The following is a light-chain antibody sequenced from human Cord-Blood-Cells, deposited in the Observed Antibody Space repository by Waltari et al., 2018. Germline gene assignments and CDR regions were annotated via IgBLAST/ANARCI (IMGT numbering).Light chain of an antibody. CDR2: DVS. J-gene: IGLJ1*01. Sequence: QSALTQPASVSGSPGQSITISCTGTSSDVGGHNYVSWYQQHPGKAPKLMIYDVSNRTSGVSNRFSGSKSGNTASLTISGLQAEDEADYYCSSYTSSSNYVFGTGTKVTVL. CDR1: SSDVGGHNY. CDR3: SSYTSSSNYV. V-gene: IGLV2-14*01.